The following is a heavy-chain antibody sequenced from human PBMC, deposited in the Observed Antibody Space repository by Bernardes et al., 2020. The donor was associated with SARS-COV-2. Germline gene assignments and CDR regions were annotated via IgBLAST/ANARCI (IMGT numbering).Heavy chain of an antibody. CDR3: ASLDHAGYTSAFES. CDR2: IHHSGST. Sequence: SETLSLTCTVAGGSINGGHYFWSWLRQSPGGGLEWLGYIHHSGSTDYSPSLRSRLAMSVDASKSQFSLKLRSVTAADTAVYFCASLDHAGYTSAFESWGPGILVTVSS. D-gene: IGHD3-16*02. V-gene: IGHV4-30-4*01. CDR1: GGSINGGHYF. J-gene: IGHJ4*02.